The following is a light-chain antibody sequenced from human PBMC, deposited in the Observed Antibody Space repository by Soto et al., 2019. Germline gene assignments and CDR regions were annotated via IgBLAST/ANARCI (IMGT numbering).Light chain of an antibody. V-gene: IGKV3-20*01. CDR2: GAS. Sequence: EIVLTQPPGTLSLSPGERATLSCRASQSVSSNYLAWYQEKPGQAPRLLIYGASSRATGIPDRFSGSGSGTDFTLTISRLEPEDFAVYYCPQYGSSPLTFGGGTKVEIK. CDR3: PQYGSSPLT. J-gene: IGKJ4*01. CDR1: QSVSSNY.